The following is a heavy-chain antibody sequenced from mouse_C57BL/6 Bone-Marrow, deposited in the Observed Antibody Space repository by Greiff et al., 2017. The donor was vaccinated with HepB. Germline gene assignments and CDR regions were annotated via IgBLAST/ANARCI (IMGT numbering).Heavy chain of an antibody. D-gene: IGHD2-1*01. V-gene: IGHV3-6*01. CDR3: ARCYGNSCYYAMDY. J-gene: IGHJ4*01. CDR2: ISYDGSN. CDR1: GYSITSGYY. Sequence: EVQLQQSGPGLVKPSQSLSPTCSVTGYSITSGYYWNWIRQFPGNKLEWMGYISYDGSNNYNPSLKNRISITRDTSKNQFFLKLNSVTTEDTATYYCARCYGNSCYYAMDYWGQGTSVTVSS.